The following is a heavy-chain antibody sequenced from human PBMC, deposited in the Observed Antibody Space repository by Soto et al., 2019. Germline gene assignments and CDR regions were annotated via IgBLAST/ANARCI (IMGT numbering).Heavy chain of an antibody. J-gene: IGHJ6*02. D-gene: IGHD3-10*01. CDR1: GGTFSSYA. CDR2: IIPIFGTA. V-gene: IGHV1-69*01. Sequence: QVQLVQSGAEVNKPGSSVKVSCKASGGTFSSYAISWVRQAPGQVLEWMGGIIPIFGTANYAQKCQGRVTMTADESTSTAYMELSSRRSEDTAVYYCAREPQVGSVSYYTFYYYYGMDVWGQGTTVTVSS. CDR3: AREPQVGSVSYYTFYYYYGMDV.